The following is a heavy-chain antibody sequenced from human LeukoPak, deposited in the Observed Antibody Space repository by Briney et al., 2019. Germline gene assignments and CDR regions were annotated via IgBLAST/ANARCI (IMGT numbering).Heavy chain of an antibody. CDR2: INPSGGST. V-gene: IGHV1-46*01. CDR1: GYTFTSYY. J-gene: IGHJ3*02. D-gene: IGHD3-22*01. CDR3: AGVSSGDSSGSLAFDI. Sequence: GASVKVSCKASGYTFTSYYMHWVRQAPGQGLEWMGIINPSGGSTSYAQKFQGRVTMTRDMSTSTVYMELSSLRSEDTAVYYCAGVSSGDSSGSLAFDIWGQGTMVTVSS.